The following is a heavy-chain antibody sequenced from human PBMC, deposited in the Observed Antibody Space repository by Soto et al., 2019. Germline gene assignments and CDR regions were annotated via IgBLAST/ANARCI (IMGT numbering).Heavy chain of an antibody. CDR3: ARGRGGNWNYGGWFDP. D-gene: IGHD1-7*01. Sequence: EVQLVESGGGLVQPGGSLRLSCAASGFTFSSYWMSWVRQAPGKGLEWVANIKQDGSEKYYVDSVKGRFTISRDYAKKSLYMQMTIVGAEGTAVYYCARGRGGNWNYGGWFDPWGQGTLVTVSS. CDR2: IKQDGSEK. V-gene: IGHV3-7*05. J-gene: IGHJ5*02. CDR1: GFTFSSYW.